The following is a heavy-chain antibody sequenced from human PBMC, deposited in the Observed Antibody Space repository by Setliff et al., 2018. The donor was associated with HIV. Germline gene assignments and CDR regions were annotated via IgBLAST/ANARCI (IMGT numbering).Heavy chain of an antibody. Sequence: ASETLSLTCTVSGDSISSGGFYCNWFRQYPEKGLEWIGWIHYSGRTNFNPSLRSRATISFDTSKNQFSLSLTSVTAADTAVYYCARAPFRGGSFGWFDPWGQGTLVTVSS. D-gene: IGHD2-15*01. CDR2: IHYSGRT. CDR1: GDSISSGGFY. V-gene: IGHV4-31*03. CDR3: ARAPFRGGSFGWFDP. J-gene: IGHJ5*02.